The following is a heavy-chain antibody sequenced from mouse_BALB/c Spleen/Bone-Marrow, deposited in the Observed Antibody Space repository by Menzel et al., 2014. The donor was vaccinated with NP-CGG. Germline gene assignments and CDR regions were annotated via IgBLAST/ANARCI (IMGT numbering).Heavy chain of an antibody. J-gene: IGHJ2*01. CDR3: ARGRNYYGSNYYFDY. Sequence: VQLQESGAELARPGASVKLSCKASGYTFTSYWMQWVKQRPGQGLEWIGAIYPGDGVTRYTQKFKGKATLTADKSSSTACMQLSSLTSEDSAVYYCARGRNYYGSNYYFDYWGQGATLTVSS. V-gene: IGHV1-87*01. D-gene: IGHD1-1*01. CDR2: IYPGDGVT. CDR1: GYTFTSYW.